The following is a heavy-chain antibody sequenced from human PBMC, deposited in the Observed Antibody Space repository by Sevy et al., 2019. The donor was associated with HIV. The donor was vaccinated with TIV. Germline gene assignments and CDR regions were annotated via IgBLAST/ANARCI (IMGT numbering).Heavy chain of an antibody. J-gene: IGHJ4*02. CDR3: ARDESIAAAEGLDY. V-gene: IGHV3-48*02. CDR1: GFNFSSYS. D-gene: IGHD6-13*01. Sequence: GGSLRLSCAASGFNFSSYSMNWVCQAPGKGLEWVSYISSSSSTIYYADSVKGRFTISRDNAKNSLYLQMNSLRDEDTAVYYCARDESIAAAEGLDYWGQGSLVTVSS. CDR2: ISSSSSTI.